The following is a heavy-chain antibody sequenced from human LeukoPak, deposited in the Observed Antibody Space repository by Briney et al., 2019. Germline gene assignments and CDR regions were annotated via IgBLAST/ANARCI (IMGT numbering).Heavy chain of an antibody. Sequence: GGSLRLSCAASGFTFSSYNMNWVRQAPGKGLEWVSYISISSSTIFYADSVKGRFTISRDNSKNTLYLQMNSLRAEDTAVYYCAKDAYLIAVAGNYFDYWGQGTLVTVSS. D-gene: IGHD6-19*01. CDR3: AKDAYLIAVAGNYFDY. CDR2: ISISSSTI. J-gene: IGHJ4*02. CDR1: GFTFSSYN. V-gene: IGHV3-48*01.